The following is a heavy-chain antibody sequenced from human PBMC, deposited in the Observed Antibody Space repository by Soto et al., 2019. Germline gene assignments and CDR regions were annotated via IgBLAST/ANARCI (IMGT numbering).Heavy chain of an antibody. CDR3: ARDMVRGMDV. CDR2: IYSGGST. V-gene: IGHV3-66*01. J-gene: IGHJ6*02. Sequence: EVQLVESGGGLVQPGGSLRLSCAASGFTVSSNYMSWVRQAPGKGLEWVSVIYSGGSTYYADSVKGRFTISRDNSKNTRYLQMNSRGAEDTAVYYCARDMVRGMDVWGQGTTVTVSS. D-gene: IGHD3-10*01. CDR1: GFTVSSNY.